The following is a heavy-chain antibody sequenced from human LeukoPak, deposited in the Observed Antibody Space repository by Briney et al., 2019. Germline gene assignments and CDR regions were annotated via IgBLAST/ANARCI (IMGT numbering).Heavy chain of an antibody. CDR2: IIPIFGTA. CDR3: ARVAAGFRGIAAAGYNAFDI. CDR1: GGTFSSYA. D-gene: IGHD6-13*01. Sequence: GASVKVSCKASGGTFSSYAISWVRQAPGQGLEWMGGIIPIFGTANYAQKFQGRVTITADKSTNTADMELSSLRSEDTAVYYCARVAAGFRGIAAAGYNAFDIWGQGTMVTVSS. J-gene: IGHJ3*02. V-gene: IGHV1-69*06.